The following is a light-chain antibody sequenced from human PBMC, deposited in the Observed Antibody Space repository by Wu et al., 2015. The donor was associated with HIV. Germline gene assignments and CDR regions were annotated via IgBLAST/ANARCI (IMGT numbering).Light chain of an antibody. CDR1: QSVSSNS. Sequence: EIVLTQSPGTLSLSPGERATLSCRASQSVSSNSLAWYQQKPGQAPRLLIYGSSNRATDIPDRFSGSGSGTDFSLTISRLEPEDIAVYYCQQYGTSPRTFGPGDRNWRSN. CDR3: QQYGTSPRT. CDR2: GSS. V-gene: IGKV3-20*01. J-gene: IGKJ2*01.